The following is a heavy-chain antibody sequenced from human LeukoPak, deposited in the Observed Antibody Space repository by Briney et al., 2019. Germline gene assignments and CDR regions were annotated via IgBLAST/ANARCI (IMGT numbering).Heavy chain of an antibody. V-gene: IGHV1-2*02. CDR1: GYTFTSYA. J-gene: IGHJ4*02. Sequence: ASVKVSCKASGYTFTSYAMNWVRQAPGQGLEWMGWINPNSGGTNYAQKFQGRVTMTRDTSISTAYMELSRLRSDDTAVYYCASEYGVLFDYWGQGTLVTVSS. CDR3: ASEYGVLFDY. D-gene: IGHD4-17*01. CDR2: INPNSGGT.